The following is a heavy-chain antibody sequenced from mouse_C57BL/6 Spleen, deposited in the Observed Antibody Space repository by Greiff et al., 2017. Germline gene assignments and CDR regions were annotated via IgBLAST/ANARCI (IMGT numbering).Heavy chain of an antibody. CDR1: GYTFTDYN. CDR2: INPNNGGT. D-gene: IGHD2-1*01. Sequence: VQLQQSGPELVKPGASVKIPCKASGYTFTDYNMDWVKQSHGKSLEWIGDINPNNGGTIYNQKFKGKATLTVDKSSSTAYMGLRSPTSEDTAVYYCARRFYSQYFDVWGTGTTVTVSS. CDR3: ARRFYSQYFDV. J-gene: IGHJ1*03. V-gene: IGHV1-18*01.